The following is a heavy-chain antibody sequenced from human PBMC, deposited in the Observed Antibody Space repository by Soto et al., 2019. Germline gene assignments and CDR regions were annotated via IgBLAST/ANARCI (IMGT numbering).Heavy chain of an antibody. CDR1: GFTFSSYA. J-gene: IGHJ4*02. CDR3: ANTLAQRGPSSGPGPYYFEY. Sequence: PGGSLRLSCAASGFTFSSYAMSWVRQAPGKGLEWVSAISGSGGSTYYADSVKGRFTISRDNSKNTLYLQMNSLRAEDTAVYYCANTLAQRGPSSGPGPYYFEYWGQGTLVTVSS. V-gene: IGHV3-23*01. D-gene: IGHD6-19*01. CDR2: ISGSGGST.